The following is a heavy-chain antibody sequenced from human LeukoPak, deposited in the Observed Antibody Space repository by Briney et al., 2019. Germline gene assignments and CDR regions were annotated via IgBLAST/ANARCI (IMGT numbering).Heavy chain of an antibody. D-gene: IGHD3-9*01. J-gene: IGHJ1*01. CDR1: GGSISSSSYY. CDR2: IYYSGST. Sequence: SETLSLTCTVSGGSISSSSYYWGWIRQPPGKGLEWIGSIYYSGSTYYNPSLKSRVTISVDTSKNQFSLKPSSVTAADTAVYYCARDAPYYDILTGWSSWGQGTLVTVSS. CDR3: ARDAPYYDILTGWSS. V-gene: IGHV4-39*07.